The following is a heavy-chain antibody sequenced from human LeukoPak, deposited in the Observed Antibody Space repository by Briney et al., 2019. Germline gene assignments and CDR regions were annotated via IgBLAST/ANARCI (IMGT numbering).Heavy chain of an antibody. D-gene: IGHD3-22*01. CDR3: ARHYDCSGYYYY. Sequence: GGSLRLSCAASGFTFSSYSIHWVRQAPGKGLEWVAVVSYDGSSENYADSVKGRFTISRDNSKNTLYLQMNSLRAEDTAVYYCARHYDCSGYYYYWGQGTLVTVSS. J-gene: IGHJ4*02. CDR1: GFTFSSYS. CDR2: VSYDGSSE. V-gene: IGHV3-30-3*01.